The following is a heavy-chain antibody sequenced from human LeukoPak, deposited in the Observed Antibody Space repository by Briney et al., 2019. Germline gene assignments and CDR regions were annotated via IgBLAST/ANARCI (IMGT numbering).Heavy chain of an antibody. V-gene: IGHV4-31*03. Sequence: PSETLSLTCTVSGGSISSGGYYWSWIRQHPGKGLEWIGYIYYSGSTYYNPSLKNRVTISVDTSKNQFSLKLSSVTAADTAVYYCARVPPEQGVFDYWGQGTLVTVSS. D-gene: IGHD1/OR15-1a*01. CDR2: IYYSGST. CDR3: ARVPPEQGVFDY. CDR1: GGSISSGGYY. J-gene: IGHJ4*02.